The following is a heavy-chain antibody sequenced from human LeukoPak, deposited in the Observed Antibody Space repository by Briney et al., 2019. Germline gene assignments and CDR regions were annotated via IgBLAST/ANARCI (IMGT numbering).Heavy chain of an antibody. V-gene: IGHV4-34*01. Sequence: SETLSLTCAVYGGSFSGYYWSWIRQPPGKGLEWIGEINHSGSTNYNPSLKSRVTISVDTSKNQFSLKLSSVTAADTAVYYCARGRYCSGGGCRRWFDPWGQGTLVTVSS. CDR1: GGSFSGYY. CDR2: INHSGST. J-gene: IGHJ5*02. CDR3: ARGRYCSGGGCRRWFDP. D-gene: IGHD2-15*01.